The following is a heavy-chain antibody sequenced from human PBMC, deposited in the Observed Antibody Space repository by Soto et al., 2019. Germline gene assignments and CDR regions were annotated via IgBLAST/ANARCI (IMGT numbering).Heavy chain of an antibody. J-gene: IGHJ4*02. D-gene: IGHD3-3*01. CDR1: GFTFSSYA. Sequence: TGGSLRLSCAASGFTFSSYAMSWVRQAPGKGLEWVSAISGSGGSTYYADSVKGRFTISRDNSKNTLYLQMNSLRAEDTAVYYCAKDYDPTYYDFWSGYPAFGYWGQGTLVTVSS. CDR2: ISGSGGST. V-gene: IGHV3-23*01. CDR3: AKDYDPTYYDFWSGYPAFGY.